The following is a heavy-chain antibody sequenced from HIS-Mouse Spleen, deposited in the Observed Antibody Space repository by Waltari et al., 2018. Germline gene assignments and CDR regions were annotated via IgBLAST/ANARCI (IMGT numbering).Heavy chain of an antibody. CDR1: GYSISSGYY. V-gene: IGHV4-38-2*02. CDR2: IYHSGRT. Sequence: QVQLQESGPGLVKPSETLSLTCTVSGYSISSGYYWGWIRQPPGKGLAWIGSIYHSGRTYYNPSLTSRVTISVDTSKNQFSLKLSSVTAADTAVYYCARVKTWGQGTLVTVSS. CDR3: ARVKT. J-gene: IGHJ5*02.